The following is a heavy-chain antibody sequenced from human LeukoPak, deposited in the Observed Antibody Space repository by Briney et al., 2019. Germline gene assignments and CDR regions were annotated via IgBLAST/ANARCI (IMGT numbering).Heavy chain of an antibody. J-gene: IGHJ5*02. CDR1: GGSISSGGYY. D-gene: IGHD6-13*01. CDR2: INHSGST. Sequence: PSETLSLTCTVSGGSISSGGYYWSWIRQPPGKGLEWIGEINHSGSTNYNPSLKSRVTISVDTSKNQFSLKLSSVTAADTAVYYCARGRLWGSSWYIHWFDPWGQGTLVTVSS. CDR3: ARGRLWGSSWYIHWFDP. V-gene: IGHV4-39*07.